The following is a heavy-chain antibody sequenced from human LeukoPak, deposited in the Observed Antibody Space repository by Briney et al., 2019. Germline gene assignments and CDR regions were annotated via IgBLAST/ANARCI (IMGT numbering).Heavy chain of an antibody. D-gene: IGHD3-10*01. Sequence: GGSLRLSCAASGFTFSSYSMNWVRQAPGKGLEWVSYISSSSSTICYADSVKGRFTISRDNAKNSLYLQMNSLRAEDTAVYYCARVGNYYGSGSYDHFDYWGQGTLVTVSS. CDR1: GFTFSSYS. V-gene: IGHV3-48*01. CDR3: ARVGNYYGSGSYDHFDY. J-gene: IGHJ4*02. CDR2: ISSSSSTI.